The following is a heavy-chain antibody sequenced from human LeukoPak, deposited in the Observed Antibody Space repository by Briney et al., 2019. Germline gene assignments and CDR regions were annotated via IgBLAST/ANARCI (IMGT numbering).Heavy chain of an antibody. CDR2: INHSGST. V-gene: IGHV4-34*01. D-gene: IGHD3-10*01. J-gene: IGHJ6*02. CDR1: GGSFSGYY. Sequence: SETLSLTCAVYGGSFSGYYWSWIRQPPGKGLEWIGEINHSGSTNYNPSLKSRVTISVDTSKNQFSLKLSSVTAADTAVYYCARGRVMVYYYYGMDVWGQGTTVPVSS. CDR3: ARGRVMVYYYYGMDV.